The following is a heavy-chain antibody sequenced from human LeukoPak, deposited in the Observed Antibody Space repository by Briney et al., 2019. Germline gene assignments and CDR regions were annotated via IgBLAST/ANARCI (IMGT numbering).Heavy chain of an antibody. V-gene: IGHV1-18*01. J-gene: IGHJ6*03. CDR1: GYTFTSYG. D-gene: IGHD1-1*01. Sequence: GASVKVSCKASGYTFTSYGISWVRQAPGQGLEWMGWISAYNGNTNYAQKLQGRVTMTTDTSTSTAYMELRSLRSDDTAVYYCAREATNSRYNWSTENYYYYMDVWGKGTTVTISS. CDR3: AREATNSRYNWSTENYYYYMDV. CDR2: ISAYNGNT.